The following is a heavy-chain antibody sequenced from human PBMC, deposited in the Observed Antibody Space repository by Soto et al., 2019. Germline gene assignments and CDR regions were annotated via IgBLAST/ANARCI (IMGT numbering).Heavy chain of an antibody. D-gene: IGHD4-4*01. CDR1: GGSFSGYY. CDR2: INHSGST. CDR3: ARGDYTTYYSYGMDV. Sequence: SETLSLTCAVYGGSFSGYYWSWIRQPPGKGLEWIGEINHSGSTNYNPSLKSRVTISVDTSKNQFSLKLSSVTAADTAVYYCARGDYTTYYSYGMDVWGQGTTVTVSS. J-gene: IGHJ6*02. V-gene: IGHV4-34*01.